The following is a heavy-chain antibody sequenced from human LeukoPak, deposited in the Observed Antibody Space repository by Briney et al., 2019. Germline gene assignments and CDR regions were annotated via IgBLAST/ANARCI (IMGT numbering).Heavy chain of an antibody. Sequence: GGSLRLSCAASGFTFSSYGMHWVRQAPGKGLEWVANIKQDGSEKYYVDSVKGRFTISRDNAKNSLYLQMNSLRAEDTAVYYCARANYGPGYYYYYMDVWGKGTTVTVSS. CDR2: IKQDGSEK. CDR1: GFTFSSYG. CDR3: ARANYGPGYYYYYMDV. D-gene: IGHD3-10*01. J-gene: IGHJ6*03. V-gene: IGHV3-7*01.